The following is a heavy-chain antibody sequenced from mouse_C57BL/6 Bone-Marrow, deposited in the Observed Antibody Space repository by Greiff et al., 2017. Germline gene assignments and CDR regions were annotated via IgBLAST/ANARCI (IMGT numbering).Heavy chain of an antibody. Sequence: QVQLQQSGAELVKPGASVKLSCKASGYTFTSYWMHWVKQRPGQGLEWIGMIHPNSGSTNYNEKFKSKATLTVDKSSSTAYMQLSSLTSEDSAVYDCARGGGLGGFAYWGQGTLVTVSA. CDR2: IHPNSGST. CDR1: GYTFTSYW. D-gene: IGHD2-4*01. J-gene: IGHJ3*01. CDR3: ARGGGLGGFAY. V-gene: IGHV1-64*01.